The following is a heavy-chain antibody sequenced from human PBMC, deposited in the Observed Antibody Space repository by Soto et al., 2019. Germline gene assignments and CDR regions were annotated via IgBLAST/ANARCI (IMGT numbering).Heavy chain of an antibody. J-gene: IGHJ4*02. CDR3: ARDGTDPYYFDY. CDR2: IWYDGSNK. V-gene: IGHV3-33*01. Sequence: QVQLVESGGGVVQPGRSLRLSCAASGFTFSSYGMHWVRQAPGKGLEWVAVIWYDGSNKYYADSVKGRFTISRDNSKNTLCLQMNSLRAEDTAVYYCARDGTDPYYFDYWGQGTLVTVSS. CDR1: GFTFSSYG. D-gene: IGHD1-1*01.